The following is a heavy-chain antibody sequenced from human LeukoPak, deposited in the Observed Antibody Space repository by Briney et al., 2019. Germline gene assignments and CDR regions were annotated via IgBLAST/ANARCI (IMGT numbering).Heavy chain of an antibody. Sequence: SQTLSLTCTVSGGSISSGGYYWSWIRQPPGTGLEWIGEINHSGSTNYNPSLKSRVTISVDTSKNQFSLKLSSVTAADTAVYYCARQVQSYFDYWGQGTLVTVSS. D-gene: IGHD1-1*01. J-gene: IGHJ4*02. CDR3: ARQVQSYFDY. CDR1: GGSISSGGYY. CDR2: INHSGST. V-gene: IGHV4-39*01.